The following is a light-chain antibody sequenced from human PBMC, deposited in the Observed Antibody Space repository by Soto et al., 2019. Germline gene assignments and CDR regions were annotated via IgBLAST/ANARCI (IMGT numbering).Light chain of an antibody. V-gene: IGKV2-28*01. CDR3: MQALQSLT. CDR1: QSLLYNNTYNY. J-gene: IGKJ5*01. Sequence: EIVLTQSPGTLSLSPGERATLSCRASQSLLYNNTYNYLDWYVQKPGQSPQLLIYFGSNRAPGVPDRFSGSGSGTDFTLKINRVEAEDVGTYYCMQALQSLTCGQGTRREIK. CDR2: FGS.